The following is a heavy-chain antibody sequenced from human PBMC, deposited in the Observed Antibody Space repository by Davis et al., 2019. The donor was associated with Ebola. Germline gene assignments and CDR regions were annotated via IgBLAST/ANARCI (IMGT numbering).Heavy chain of an antibody. D-gene: IGHD4-23*01. CDR3: ARGGGTTVAPYFDY. CDR2: IYPGDSDT. CDR1: GYSFTSYW. V-gene: IGHV5-51*01. J-gene: IGHJ4*02. Sequence: ESLNIPRKGSGYSFTSYWIGWVRQMPGKGLEWMGIIYPGDSDTRYSPSFQGQVTISADKFISTTYLQWSSLKASDNAMYYCARGGGTTVAPYFDYWGQGTLVTVSS.